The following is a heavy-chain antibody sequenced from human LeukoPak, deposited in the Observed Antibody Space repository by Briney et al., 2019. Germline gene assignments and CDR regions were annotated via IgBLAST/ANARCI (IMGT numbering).Heavy chain of an antibody. D-gene: IGHD1-1*01. CDR1: GFTTSGFW. V-gene: IGHV3-74*01. Sequence: GGSLRLPCAASGFTTSGFWMHWVRQVPGEGLVWVARMNSAGTTINYADSVKGRFTISRDNVRNTLHLQMNNLSLEDTAVYFCIREVQVRASASLGLWGRGTLVTVS. CDR3: IREVQVRASASLGL. J-gene: IGHJ4*01. CDR2: MNSAGTTI.